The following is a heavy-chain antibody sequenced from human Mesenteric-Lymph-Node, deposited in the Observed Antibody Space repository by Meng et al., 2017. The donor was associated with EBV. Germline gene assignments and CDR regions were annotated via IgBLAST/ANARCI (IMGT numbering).Heavy chain of an antibody. CDR3: TRGPSGIFYFNF. CDR1: GGSVKSGSYF. J-gene: IGHJ4*02. Sequence: QVQLQESGPGLVKPSETLALTCTVSGGSVKSGSYFWTWIRQSPGKKLEWIGYIYYSGSTNYNPSLKSRVTVSLDTSKNQFSLKLSSVTAADTAVYYCTRGPSGIFYFNFWGRGTLVTVSS. V-gene: IGHV4-61*01. CDR2: IYYSGST. D-gene: IGHD1-26*01.